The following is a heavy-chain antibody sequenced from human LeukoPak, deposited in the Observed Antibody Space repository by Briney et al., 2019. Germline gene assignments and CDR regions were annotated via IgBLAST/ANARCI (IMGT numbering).Heavy chain of an antibody. CDR1: GFIFNNFG. D-gene: IGHD3-22*01. CDR2: ISNDGGGT. CDR3: AKGSSGYFADL. Sequence: GGSLRLSCTASGFIFNNFGLMWVRQAPGKGLEWVSAISNDGGGTTYADFVKGRFTISRDNSKNTLFLQMNSLRSEDTALYYCAKGSSGYFADLWGQGTLVTVSS. V-gene: IGHV3-23*01. J-gene: IGHJ5*02.